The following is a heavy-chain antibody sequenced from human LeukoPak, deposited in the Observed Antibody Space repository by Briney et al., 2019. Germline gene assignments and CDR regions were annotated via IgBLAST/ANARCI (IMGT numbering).Heavy chain of an antibody. CDR1: GDTFTSYL. J-gene: IGHJ6*02. V-gene: IGHV1-46*01. CDR3: ARESSTSSLVYYYGMDV. CDR2: INPSGGST. Sequence: ASVTVSCTASGDTFTSYLMHWMRQAPGQGLEWMGMINPSGGSTTYAQKFQGRVTMTRDTSTSTVYMELSSLRSEDTAMYYCARESSTSSLVYYYGMDVWGQGTTVTVSS. D-gene: IGHD6-6*01.